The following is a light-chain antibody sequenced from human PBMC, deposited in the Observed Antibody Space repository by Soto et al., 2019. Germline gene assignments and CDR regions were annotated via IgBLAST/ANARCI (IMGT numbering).Light chain of an antibody. Sequence: AIRMTQSPSSLSASTGDRVTITCRASQGIISYLAWYQQKPGKAPKLLIYAASTLQSGVPSRFSGSGSGTDFTLTISCLQSEDFATYYCQQYYSYPPLYTFGQGTKLEIK. CDR2: AAS. J-gene: IGKJ2*01. CDR1: QGIISY. V-gene: IGKV1-8*01. CDR3: QQYYSYPPLYT.